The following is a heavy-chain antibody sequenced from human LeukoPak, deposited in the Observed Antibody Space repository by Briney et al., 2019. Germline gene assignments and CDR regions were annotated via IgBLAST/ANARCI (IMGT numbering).Heavy chain of an antibody. Sequence: GGSLRLSCAASGFTFDDYAMNWVRQAPGKGLEWVSGINWNGGSTYYRDSVKGRFTISRDNAKNSLYLQMNSLRAEDTALYYCARVKGSGYRNSIDYWGQGTLSPSPQ. D-gene: IGHD3-3*01. V-gene: IGHV3-20*04. J-gene: IGHJ4*02. CDR2: INWNGGST. CDR3: ARVKGSGYRNSIDY. CDR1: GFTFDDYA.